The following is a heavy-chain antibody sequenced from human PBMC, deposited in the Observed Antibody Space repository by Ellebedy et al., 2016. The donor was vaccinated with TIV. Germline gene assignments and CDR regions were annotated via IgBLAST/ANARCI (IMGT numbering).Heavy chain of an antibody. CDR2: INHSGNS. CDR3: ARGNQRSETGAVYSGGFYFFDF. J-gene: IGHJ4*02. CDR1: SGPSTNYY. D-gene: IGHD3-9*01. Sequence: MPSETLSLTCAASSGPSTNYYWSWLRQAPGRGLEWIGGINHSGNSKLHTSLKSRGSISLDASHNQVILELTSVTAADTAIYYCARGNQRSETGAVYSGGFYFFDFWGQGTLVTVSS. V-gene: IGHV4-34*01.